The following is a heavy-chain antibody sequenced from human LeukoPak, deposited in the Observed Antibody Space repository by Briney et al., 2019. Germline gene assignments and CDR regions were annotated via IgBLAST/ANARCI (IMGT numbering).Heavy chain of an antibody. CDR2: INTNTGNP. J-gene: IGHJ4*02. Sequence: ASVKVSCKASGYTFTSYAMNWVRQAPGQGLEWMGWINTNTGNPTYAQGFTGRFVFSLDTSVSTAYLQISSLKAEDTAVYYCARVRHHYYGSGSYYKGLDYWGQGTLVTVSS. CDR1: GYTFTSYA. V-gene: IGHV7-4-1*02. CDR3: ARVRHHYYGSGSYYKGLDY. D-gene: IGHD3-10*01.